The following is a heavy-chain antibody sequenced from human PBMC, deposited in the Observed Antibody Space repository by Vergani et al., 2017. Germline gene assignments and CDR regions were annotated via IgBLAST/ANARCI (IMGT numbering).Heavy chain of an antibody. D-gene: IGHD5-12*01. V-gene: IGHV1-69*04. CDR1: GGTFSSYA. CDR3: AKVERGYSGYELYYYYGMDV. CDR2: IIPILGIA. J-gene: IGHJ6*02. Sequence: QVQLVQSGAEVKKPGSSVKVSCKASGGTFSSYAISWVRQAPGQGLEWMGRIIPILGIANYAQKFQGRVTITADKSTSTAYMELSSLRSEDTAVYYCAKVERGYSGYELYYYYGMDVWGQGTTVTVSS.